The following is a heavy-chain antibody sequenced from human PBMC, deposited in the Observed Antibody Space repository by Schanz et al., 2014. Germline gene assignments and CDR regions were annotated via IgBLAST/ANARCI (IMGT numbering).Heavy chain of an antibody. J-gene: IGHJ4*02. CDR3: AKDCPSDYGDHCFDF. CDR1: GFTFSTYA. CDR2: ISGSGVIT. V-gene: IGHV3-23*04. Sequence: EVQLVESGGGLVQPGGSLRLSCATSGFTFSTYAMSWVRQAPGKGLEWVSGISGSGVITYYEDSVKGRFTISRDNSKNTLYLQMNSLRAEDTAIYYCAKDCPSDYGDHCFDFWGQGTLVTVSS. D-gene: IGHD4-17*01.